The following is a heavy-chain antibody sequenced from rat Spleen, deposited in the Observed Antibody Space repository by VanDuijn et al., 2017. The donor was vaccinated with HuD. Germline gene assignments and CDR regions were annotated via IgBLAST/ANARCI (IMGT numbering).Heavy chain of an antibody. V-gene: IGHV5-25*01. J-gene: IGHJ2*01. CDR3: DRPDYSRFDY. CDR1: GFTFSNYY. CDR2: ISNGGGNT. Sequence: EVQLAESGGGLVQPGRSMKLSCTALGFTFSNYYMAWVRQAPTKGLEWVASISNGGGNTYYRDSVKGRFTISRDNAKSTLYLQMDSLRSEDTATYYCDRPDYSRFDYWGQGVMVTVSS. D-gene: IGHD1-2*01.